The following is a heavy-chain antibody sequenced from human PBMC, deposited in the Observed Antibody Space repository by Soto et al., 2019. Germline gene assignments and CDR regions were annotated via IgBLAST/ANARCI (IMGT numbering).Heavy chain of an antibody. J-gene: IGHJ6*02. CDR3: ATPSGLVVVPASARRYYYYGMDV. V-gene: IGHV1-69*06. CDR1: GGTFSSYA. Sequence: ASVKVSCKASGGTFSSYAISWVRQAPGQGLEWMGGIIPIFGTANYAQKFQGRVTITADKSTSTAYMELSSLRSEDTAVYYCATPSGLVVVPASARRYYYYGMDVWGQGTTVTVSS. D-gene: IGHD2-2*01. CDR2: IIPIFGTA.